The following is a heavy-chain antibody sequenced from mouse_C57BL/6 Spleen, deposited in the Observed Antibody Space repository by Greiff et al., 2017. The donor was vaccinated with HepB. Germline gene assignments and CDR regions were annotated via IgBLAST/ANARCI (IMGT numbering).Heavy chain of an antibody. D-gene: IGHD4-1*02. CDR1: GYALSSSW. CDR3: ARSNWDRGYAMDY. J-gene: IGHJ4*01. V-gene: IGHV1-82*01. CDR2: IYPGDGDT. Sequence: QVQLKESGPELVKPGASVKISCKASGYALSSSWMNWVKQRPGKGLEWIGRIYPGDGDTNYNGKFKGKATLTADKSSSTAYMQLSSLTSEDSAVYFCARSNWDRGYAMDYWGQGTSVTVSS.